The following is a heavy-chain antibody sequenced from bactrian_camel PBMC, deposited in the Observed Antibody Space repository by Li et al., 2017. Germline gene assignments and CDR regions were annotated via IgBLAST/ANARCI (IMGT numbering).Heavy chain of an antibody. V-gene: IGHV3S40*01. J-gene: IGHJ6*01. CDR2: IDTQGGST. Sequence: VQLVESGGDLVQPGGSLGLSCAASGFTFRVYDMTWVRQAPGEGLEWVSSIDTQGGSTFYADSVRGRFTVSRDNAKNTLYLQMNRLNAEDTAVYYCAADVADTVVAGSSFGAWGQGTQVTVS. CDR3: AADVADTVVAGSSFGA. D-gene: IGHD6*01. CDR1: GFTFRVYD.